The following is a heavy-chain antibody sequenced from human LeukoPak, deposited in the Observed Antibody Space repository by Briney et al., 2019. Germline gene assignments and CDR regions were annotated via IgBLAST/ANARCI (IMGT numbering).Heavy chain of an antibody. D-gene: IGHD3-10*01. V-gene: IGHV3-23*03. CDR2: IYSGGST. CDR3: AKGSGGSGSYSKYYFDY. Sequence: GGTLRLSCAASGFTFSSYGMSWVRQAPGKGLEWVSLIYSGGSTYYADSVKGRFTISRDNSKNTLYLQMNSLRAEDTAVYYCAKGSGGSGSYSKYYFDYWGQGTLVTVSS. J-gene: IGHJ4*02. CDR1: GFTFSSYG.